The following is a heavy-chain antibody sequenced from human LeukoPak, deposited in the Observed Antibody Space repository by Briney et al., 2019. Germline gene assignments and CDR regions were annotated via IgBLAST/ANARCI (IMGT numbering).Heavy chain of an antibody. V-gene: IGHV1-18*01. J-gene: IGHJ6*02. Sequence: ASVKVSCKASGYTFTSYGISWVRQAPGQGLEWMGWISAYNGNTNYAQKLQCRVTMTTDTSTSTAYMELRSLRSDDTAVYYCARDRVVPFSDYYYGMDVWGQGTTVTVSS. D-gene: IGHD2-2*01. CDR2: ISAYNGNT. CDR1: GYTFTSYG. CDR3: ARDRVVPFSDYYYGMDV.